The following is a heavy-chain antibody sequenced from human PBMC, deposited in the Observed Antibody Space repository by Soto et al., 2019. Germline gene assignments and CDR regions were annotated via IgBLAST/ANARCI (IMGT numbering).Heavy chain of an antibody. J-gene: IGHJ3*02. Sequence: QVQLVQSGAEVKKPGASVKVSCKASGYTFTKYGISWVRQAPGQGLEWMGWISAYNGYTHYAQRLQGRVTMTTDTATSTAYMELRSLRSDDTAVYFWSRDRVVVVPADTIPDAFDIWGQGTMVTVFS. CDR2: ISAYNGYT. D-gene: IGHD2-2*01. V-gene: IGHV1-18*01. CDR3: SRDRVVVVPADTIPDAFDI. CDR1: GYTFTKYG.